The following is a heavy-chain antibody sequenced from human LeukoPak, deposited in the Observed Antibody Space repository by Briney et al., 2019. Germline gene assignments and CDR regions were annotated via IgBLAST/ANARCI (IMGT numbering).Heavy chain of an antibody. Sequence: GGSLRLSCAASGFTFSSYAMSWVRRAPGKGLEWVSVISGSGGATYSADSVEGRFTISRDNSKNTLFLQMNSLRAEDTAAYYCARERGDNGGNTNGFFDYWGQGALVTVSS. J-gene: IGHJ4*02. V-gene: IGHV3-23*01. CDR2: ISGSGGAT. D-gene: IGHD4-23*01. CDR1: GFTFSSYA. CDR3: ARERGDNGGNTNGFFDY.